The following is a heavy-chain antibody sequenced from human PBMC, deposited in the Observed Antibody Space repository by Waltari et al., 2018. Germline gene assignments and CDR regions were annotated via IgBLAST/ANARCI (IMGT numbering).Heavy chain of an antibody. D-gene: IGHD3-10*01. Sequence: EVQLVESGGGLVQPGGSLRLSCAASGFTFSSYSMNWVRQAPGKGLEWVANIKQDGSEKYYVDSVKGRFTISRDNAKNSLYLQMNSLRAEDTAVYYCARDVPGRYYFDYWGQGTLVTVSS. CDR1: GFTFSSYS. CDR3: ARDVPGRYYFDY. V-gene: IGHV3-7*01. CDR2: IKQDGSEK. J-gene: IGHJ4*02.